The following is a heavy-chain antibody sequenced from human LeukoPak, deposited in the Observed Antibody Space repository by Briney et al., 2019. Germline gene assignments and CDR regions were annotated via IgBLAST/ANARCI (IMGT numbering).Heavy chain of an antibody. CDR1: GGSISSSAYY. V-gene: IGHV4-39*01. J-gene: IGHJ6*03. CDR2: VYYSGST. Sequence: SETLSLTCTVSGGSISSSAYYWGWIRQSPGKGLEWIGDVYYSGSTFYNPSLMSRVTISADTSMNQFSLKLSSVTAADTAVYYCARHSFYYYCYIDVWGKGTTVIVSS. CDR3: ARHSFYYYCYIDV.